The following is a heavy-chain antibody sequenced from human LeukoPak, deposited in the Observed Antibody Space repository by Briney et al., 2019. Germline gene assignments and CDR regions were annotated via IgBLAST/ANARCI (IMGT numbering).Heavy chain of an antibody. CDR2: ISSSSSYI. D-gene: IGHD6-13*01. CDR1: GFTFSSYS. CDR3: AREPGSSRYQDY. J-gene: IGHJ4*02. V-gene: IGHV3-21*01. Sequence: GGSLRLSCAASGFTFSSYSMNWVRQAPGKGLEWVSSISSSSSYIYYADSVKGRFTISRDNAKNSLYLQMNSLRAEDTAVYYCAREPGSSRYQDYGGQGTLVTVSS.